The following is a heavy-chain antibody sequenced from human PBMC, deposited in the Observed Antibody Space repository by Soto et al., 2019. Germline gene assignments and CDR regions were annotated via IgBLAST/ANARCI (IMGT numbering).Heavy chain of an antibody. CDR3: ARDSSGWYSPAYYFDY. Sequence: QVQLVESGGGVVQPGRSLRLSCAASGFTFSSYGMHWVRQAPGKGLEWVAVIWYDGSYKYYADSVKGRFTISRDNSQDTLYLQMNSLRAEDPAVYYCARDSSGWYSPAYYFDYWGQGTLVTVSS. CDR2: IWYDGSYK. V-gene: IGHV3-33*01. J-gene: IGHJ4*02. D-gene: IGHD6-19*01. CDR1: GFTFSSYG.